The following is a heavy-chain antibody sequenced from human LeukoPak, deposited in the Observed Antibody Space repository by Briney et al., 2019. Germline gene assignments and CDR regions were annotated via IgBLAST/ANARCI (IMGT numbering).Heavy chain of an antibody. J-gene: IGHJ4*02. CDR2: IKQDGSEK. CDR3: AKSSGSYYGYFDY. V-gene: IGHV3-7*01. D-gene: IGHD1-26*01. Sequence: QPGGSLRLSCAASGFTFSSYWMSWVRQAPGKGLEWVANIKQDGSEKYYVDSVKGRFTISRDNAKNSLYLQMNSLRAEDTAVYYCAKSSGSYYGYFDYWGQGTLVTVSS. CDR1: GFTFSSYW.